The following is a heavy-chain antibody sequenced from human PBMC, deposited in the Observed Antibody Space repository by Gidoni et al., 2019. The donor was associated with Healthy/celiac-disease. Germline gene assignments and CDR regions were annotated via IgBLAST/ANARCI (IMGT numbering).Heavy chain of an antibody. D-gene: IGHD4-17*01. CDR1: GFTFSSSG. CDR3: ARDGSDYGDYVGYYYYYYGMDV. V-gene: IGHV3-33*01. Sequence: QVQLVESGGGVVQPGRSLRLPCAASGFTFSSSGMTWVRQAPGKGLEWVAVIWYDGSNKYNADSVKGRFTISRDNSKNTLYLQMNSLRAEDTAVYYCARDGSDYGDYVGYYYYYYGMDVWGQGTTVTVSS. CDR2: IWYDGSNK. J-gene: IGHJ6*02.